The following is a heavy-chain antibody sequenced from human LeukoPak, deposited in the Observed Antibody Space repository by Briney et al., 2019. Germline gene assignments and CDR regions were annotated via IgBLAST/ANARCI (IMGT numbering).Heavy chain of an antibody. CDR2: ISCSGGTT. CDR3: AKVSSGWTFDY. V-gene: IGHV3-23*01. J-gene: IGHJ4*02. CDR1: GFTFSSYA. Sequence: PGGSLRLSCAASGFTFSSYAMSWVRKAPGKGLECDSAISCSGGTTYYAASAKGRFTISRDDSMYRQMNSLRAEDTAVYYCAKVSSGWTFDYWGQGTLVTVSS. D-gene: IGHD6-19*01.